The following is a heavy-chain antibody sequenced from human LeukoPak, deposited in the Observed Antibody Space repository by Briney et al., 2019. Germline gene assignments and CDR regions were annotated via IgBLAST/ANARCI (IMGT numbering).Heavy chain of an antibody. V-gene: IGHV3-11*04. D-gene: IGHD6-19*01. J-gene: IGHJ4*02. CDR1: GFTFSDYY. CDR3: ARLGSSGWYACDY. Sequence: GGSLRLSCAASGFTFSDYYMSWIRQAPGKGLELVSYISSSGSTIYYADSVKGRFTISRDNAKHSLYLQMNSLRAEDTAVYYCARLGSSGWYACDYWGQGTLVTVSS. CDR2: ISSSGSTI.